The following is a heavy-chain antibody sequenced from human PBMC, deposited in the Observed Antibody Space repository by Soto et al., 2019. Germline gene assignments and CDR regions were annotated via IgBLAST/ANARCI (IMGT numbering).Heavy chain of an antibody. V-gene: IGHV3-48*02. J-gene: IGHJ4*02. CDR2: IGSSSGSI. Sequence: EVQLVESGGGLVQPGGSLRLSCAASGFTFSSYSMNWVRQAPGKGLEWISYIGSSSGSIYYADSVKGRFTISRDSAKNSVYLQMNSLRDEDTAVYYCARDPLPGTSHFDYWGQGTLVTVSS. D-gene: IGHD1-7*01. CDR3: ARDPLPGTSHFDY. CDR1: GFTFSSYS.